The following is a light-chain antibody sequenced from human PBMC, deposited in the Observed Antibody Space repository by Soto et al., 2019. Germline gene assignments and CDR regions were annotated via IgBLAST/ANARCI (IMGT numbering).Light chain of an antibody. J-gene: IGKJ5*01. V-gene: IGKV3-11*01. Sequence: EIVLTQSPATLSLSPGERATLSCRASPSVSSYLAWYQQKPGQAPRLLIYEASTKATGIPARFSGSGSGTDFTLTISSLEPEDFAVYFCQQRSNWPPRITFGQGTRLEIK. CDR3: QQRSNWPPRIT. CDR2: EAS. CDR1: PSVSSY.